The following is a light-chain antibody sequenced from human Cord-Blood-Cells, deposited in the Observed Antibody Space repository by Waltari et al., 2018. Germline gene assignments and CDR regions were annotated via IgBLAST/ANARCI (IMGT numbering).Light chain of an antibody. CDR3: SSYTSSSTLLV. CDR2: DVS. J-gene: IGLJ2*01. V-gene: IGLV2-14*01. Sequence: QSALTQPASVSGSPGQSITLSCTGTRSAVGGYNYVSRYQQHPGKATKRMIYDVSNRPSGVSNRFSGSKSGNTASLTISGLQAEDEADYYCSSYTSSSTLLVFGGGTKLTVL. CDR1: RSAVGGYNY.